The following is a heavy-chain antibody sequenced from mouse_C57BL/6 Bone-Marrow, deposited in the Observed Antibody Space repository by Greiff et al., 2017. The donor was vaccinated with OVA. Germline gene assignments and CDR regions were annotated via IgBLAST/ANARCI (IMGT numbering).Heavy chain of an antibody. CDR1: GFTFSSYA. CDR2: ISSGGDYI. CDR3: TREDWVYYYAMDY. D-gene: IGHD4-1*01. Sequence: EVKLQESGEGLVKPGGSLKLSCAASGFTFSSYAMSWVRQTPEKRLEWVAYISSGGDYIYYADTVKGRFTISRDNARNTLYLQMSSLKSEDTAMYYCTREDWVYYYAMDYWGQGTSVTVSS. J-gene: IGHJ4*01. V-gene: IGHV5-9-1*02.